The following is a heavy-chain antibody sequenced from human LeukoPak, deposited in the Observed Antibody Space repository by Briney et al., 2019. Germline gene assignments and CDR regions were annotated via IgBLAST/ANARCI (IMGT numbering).Heavy chain of an antibody. CDR3: ARVTYYYDSSGYYYYMDV. V-gene: IGHV4-59*01. CDR1: GGSISSYY. CDR2: IYYCGST. J-gene: IGHJ6*03. D-gene: IGHD3-22*01. Sequence: PSETLSLTCTVSGGSISSYYWSWIRQPPGKGLEWIGYIYYCGSTNYNPSLKSRVTISVDTSKNQFSLKLSSVTAADTAVYYCARVTYYYDSSGYYYYMDVWGKGTTVTVSS.